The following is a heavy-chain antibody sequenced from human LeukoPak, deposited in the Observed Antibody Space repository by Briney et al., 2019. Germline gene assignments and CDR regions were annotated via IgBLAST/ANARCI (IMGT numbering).Heavy chain of an antibody. D-gene: IGHD3-10*02. CDR2: IYYSGST. CDR3: ARHNDYYVVGGMDV. J-gene: IGHJ6*02. Sequence: SETLSLTCTVSGGSISSYYWSWIRQPPGKGLEWIGYIYYSGSTNYNPSLKSRVTISVDTSKNQFSLKLSSVTAADTAVYYCARHNDYYVVGGMDVWGQGTTVTVSS. V-gene: IGHV4-59*08. CDR1: GGSISSYY.